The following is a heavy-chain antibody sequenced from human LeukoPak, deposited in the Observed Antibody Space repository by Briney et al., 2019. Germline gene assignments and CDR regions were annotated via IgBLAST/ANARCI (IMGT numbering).Heavy chain of an antibody. Sequence: SVKVSCKASGGIISSYAISWVRLAPGHGLEWMGGIIPRFGRAKYAQKFQDRVSITSDESTSTVYMELSSLRSDDTAVYYCARAGRFSNYDYYYHMDVWGKGTTVTVSS. CDR2: IIPRFGRA. J-gene: IGHJ6*03. D-gene: IGHD4-11*01. CDR1: GGIISSYA. V-gene: IGHV1-69*13. CDR3: ARAGRFSNYDYYYHMDV.